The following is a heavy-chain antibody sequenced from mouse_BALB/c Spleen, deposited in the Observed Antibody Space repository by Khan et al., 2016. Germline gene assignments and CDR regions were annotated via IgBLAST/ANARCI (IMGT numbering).Heavy chain of an antibody. V-gene: IGHV3-1*02. CDR1: GYSITSIYS. CDR2: IHSSGST. Sequence: EVQLQESGPDLVKPSQSLSLTCTVTGYSITSIYSWHWIRQFPGNKLEWMDYIHSSGSTNYNPSLKSRISITRDTSKNQFFLQLNSVTIEDTATYYCTRVEYFGNSWYFDVWGAGTTVTVSS. D-gene: IGHD1-1*01. CDR3: TRVEYFGNSWYFDV. J-gene: IGHJ1*01.